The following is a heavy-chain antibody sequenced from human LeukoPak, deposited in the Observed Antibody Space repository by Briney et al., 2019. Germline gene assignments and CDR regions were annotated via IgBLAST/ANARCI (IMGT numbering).Heavy chain of an antibody. D-gene: IGHD6-13*01. Sequence: GGSLRLSCAASGFTLSSYWMTWVRQAPGKGLEWVANIKQDGSDKYYVDSVKGRFTISRDNAKNSMYLQMNSLRAEDTAVYYCARVGSSKSYWGQGTLVTVSS. CDR3: ARVGSSKSY. CDR1: GFTLSSYW. V-gene: IGHV3-7*01. J-gene: IGHJ4*02. CDR2: IKQDGSDK.